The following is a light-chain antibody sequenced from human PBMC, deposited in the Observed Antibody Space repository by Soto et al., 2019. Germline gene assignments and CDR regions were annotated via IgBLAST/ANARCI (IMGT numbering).Light chain of an antibody. CDR1: VSDIGGYNY. Sequence: QSALTQPASVSGSPGQSITISCTGTVSDIGGYNYVSWYQQHPGKAPQLIIYGVTNRPSGVSSRFSGSKSGNTASLTISGLQAEDEADYYCSSYVSSSTLVFGGGTKVTVL. CDR2: GVT. CDR3: SSYVSSSTLV. V-gene: IGLV2-14*01. J-gene: IGLJ3*02.